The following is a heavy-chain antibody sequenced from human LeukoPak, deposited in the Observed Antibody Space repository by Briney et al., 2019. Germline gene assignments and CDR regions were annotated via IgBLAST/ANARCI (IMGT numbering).Heavy chain of an antibody. CDR1: GRSISSYY. Sequence: PSETLSLTCTVSGRSISSYYWSWIRQPPGKGLEWIGYIYYSGSTNYNPSLKSRVTISVDTSKNQFSLKLSSVTAADTAVYYCVRITTYCGGDCYSVFDYWGQGTLVTVSS. CDR3: VRITTYCGGDCYSVFDY. V-gene: IGHV4-59*12. CDR2: IYYSGST. D-gene: IGHD2-21*02. J-gene: IGHJ4*02.